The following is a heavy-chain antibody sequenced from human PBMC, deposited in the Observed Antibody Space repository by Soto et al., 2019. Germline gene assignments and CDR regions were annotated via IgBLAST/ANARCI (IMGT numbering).Heavy chain of an antibody. D-gene: IGHD3-22*01. Sequence: GRFTISRDNARNSLYLQMNSLRAEDTAVYYCARVDYYDSSGYYTFDYWGQGTLVTVSS. V-gene: IGHV3-11*06. CDR3: ARVDYYDSSGYYTFDY. J-gene: IGHJ4*02.